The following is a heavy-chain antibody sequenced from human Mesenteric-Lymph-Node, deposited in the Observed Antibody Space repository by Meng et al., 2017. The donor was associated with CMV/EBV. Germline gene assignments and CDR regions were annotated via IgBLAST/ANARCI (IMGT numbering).Heavy chain of an antibody. Sequence: KASGYTFTSYAMNWVRQAPEQGLEWMGWINTTTGNPTYAQGFTGRFVFSLDTSVSTAYLQISSLKAEDTAVYYCARGGYYGSGSYIDYWGQGTLVTVSS. V-gene: IGHV7-4-1*02. CDR3: ARGGYYGSGSYIDY. D-gene: IGHD3-10*01. CDR1: GYTFTSYA. J-gene: IGHJ4*02. CDR2: INTTTGNP.